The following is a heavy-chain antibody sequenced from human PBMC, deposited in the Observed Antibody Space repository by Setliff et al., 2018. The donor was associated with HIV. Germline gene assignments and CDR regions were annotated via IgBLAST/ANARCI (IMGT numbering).Heavy chain of an antibody. J-gene: IGHJ2*01. V-gene: IGHV1-2*02. D-gene: IGHD5-12*01. CDR3: ASAPPDIVATNDNWYFDV. CDR1: GYTFTDYF. CDR2: MNPRSVGT. Sequence: ASVKVSCKASGYTFTDYFINWVRQAPGQGLEWMGYMNPRSVGTNYAKKFQGRVTLTADESTSTAYMELSGLKSEDTALYYCASAPPDIVATNDNWYFDVWGRGTLVTVSS.